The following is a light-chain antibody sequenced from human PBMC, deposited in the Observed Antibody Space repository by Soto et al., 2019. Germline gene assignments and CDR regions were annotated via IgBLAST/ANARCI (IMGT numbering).Light chain of an antibody. CDR1: QTISSS. CDR2: DAT. CDR3: QQHNDYTAVT. J-gene: IGKJ2*01. Sequence: DIQMTQSPSTLSASVGDRVTITCRASQTISSSLAWYQFKPGKAPQLLIFDATTLRTGVPSRFSGSGFGTEFTPTTTGLQPDDFATYYCQQHNDYTAVTFGQGTKLEIK. V-gene: IGKV1-5*01.